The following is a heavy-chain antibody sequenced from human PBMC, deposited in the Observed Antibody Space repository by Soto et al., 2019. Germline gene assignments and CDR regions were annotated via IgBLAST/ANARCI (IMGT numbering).Heavy chain of an antibody. V-gene: IGHV3-23*01. CDR2: IIDSGGST. CDR3: AKGRSYYYYYGVDV. J-gene: IGHJ6*02. Sequence: PGGSLRLSCAASGFTFSNAWMNWVRQAPGKGLEWVSDIIDSGGSTYYADSVKGRFTISRDNSKSTLYLQMNSLRAEDTALYYCAKGRSYYYYYGVDVWGQGTTVTVSS. CDR1: GFTFSNAW.